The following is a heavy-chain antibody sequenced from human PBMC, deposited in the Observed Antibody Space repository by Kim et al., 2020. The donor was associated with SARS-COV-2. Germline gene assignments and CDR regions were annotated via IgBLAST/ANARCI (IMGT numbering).Heavy chain of an antibody. V-gene: IGHV1-18*01. Sequence: ASVKVSCKASGYTFTSYGISWVRQAPGQGLEWMGWISAYNGNTNYAQKLQGRVTMTTDTSTSTAYMELRSLRSDDTAVYYCARVEGKWGVYDYYYYMDVWVKGTTVTVSS. CDR2: ISAYNGNT. J-gene: IGHJ6*03. D-gene: IGHD2-8*01. CDR1: GYTFTSYG. CDR3: ARVEGKWGVYDYYYYMDV.